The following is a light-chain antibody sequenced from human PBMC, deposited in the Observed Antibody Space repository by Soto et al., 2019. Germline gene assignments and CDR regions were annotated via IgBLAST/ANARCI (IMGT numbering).Light chain of an antibody. V-gene: IGLV2-14*01. J-gene: IGLJ1*01. CDR2: EVS. CDR3: SSYTKSSTLADV. CDR1: SSDIGDSNY. Sequence: QSALTQPASVSTSPGQSITISCTGTSSDIGDSNYVSWYQQHPDKPPKLIIYEVSNRPSGISNRFSGSKSGSTASLTISGLQAEDEADYYCSSYTKSSTLADVFGTGTKLTVL.